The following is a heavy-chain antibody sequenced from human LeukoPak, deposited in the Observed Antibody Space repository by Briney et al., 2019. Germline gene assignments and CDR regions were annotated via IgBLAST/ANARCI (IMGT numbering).Heavy chain of an antibody. CDR1: GFTFSSYA. V-gene: IGHV3-23*01. Sequence: GGSLRLSCAASGFTFSSYAMSWVRQAPGKGLEWVSAISGSGGSTYYADSVKGRFTISRDNSKNTLYLQMNSLRAEDTAVYYCAKDAVLLWFGESRRPIDNWGQGTLVTVSS. CDR2: ISGSGGST. D-gene: IGHD3-10*01. CDR3: AKDAVLLWFGESRRPIDN. J-gene: IGHJ4*02.